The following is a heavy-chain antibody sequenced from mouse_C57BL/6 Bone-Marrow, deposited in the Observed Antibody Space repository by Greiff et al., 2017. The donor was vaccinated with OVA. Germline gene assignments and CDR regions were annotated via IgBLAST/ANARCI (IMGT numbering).Heavy chain of an antibody. CDR2: INPNNGGT. CDR3: ARGYYVSWYFDV. Sequence: VQLKQSGPELVKPGASVKIPCKASGYTFTDYNMDWVKQSHGKSLEWIGDINPNNGGTIYNQKFKGKATLTVDKSSSTAYMELRSLTSEDTAVYYCARGYYVSWYFDVWGTGTTVTGSS. V-gene: IGHV1-18*01. CDR1: GYTFTDYN. J-gene: IGHJ1*03. D-gene: IGHD2-3*01.